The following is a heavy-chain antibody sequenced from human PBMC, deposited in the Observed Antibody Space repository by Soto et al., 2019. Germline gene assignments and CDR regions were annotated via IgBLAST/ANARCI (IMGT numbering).Heavy chain of an antibody. CDR1: GYTFTSYD. J-gene: IGHJ4*02. CDR2: MNPNSGNT. D-gene: IGHD3-10*01. CDR3: ARDLDPSGSYYTDY. V-gene: IGHV1-8*01. Sequence: ASVKVSCKASGYTFTSYDINWVRQATGQGLEWMGWMNPNSGNTGYAQKFQGRVTMTRNTSISTAYMELSSLTSDDTAVYYCARDLDPSGSYYTDYWGPGTLVTVSS.